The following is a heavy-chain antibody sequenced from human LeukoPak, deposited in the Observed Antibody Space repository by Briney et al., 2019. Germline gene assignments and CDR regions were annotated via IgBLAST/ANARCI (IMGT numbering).Heavy chain of an antibody. CDR3: AGGITGGDY. V-gene: IGHV1-2*02. CDR2: INPNGGGT. CDR1: GYTFISYY. D-gene: IGHD1-14*01. J-gene: IGHJ4*02. Sequence: ASVKVSCKASGYTFISYYIHWVRQAPGQGLEWMGWINPNGGGTNYAQKFQGRVTVTRDTSINTAYMELSSLRSDDTALYYCAGGITGGDYWGQGTLVTVSS.